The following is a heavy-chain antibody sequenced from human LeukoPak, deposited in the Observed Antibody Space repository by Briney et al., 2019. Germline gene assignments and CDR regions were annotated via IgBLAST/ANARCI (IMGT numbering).Heavy chain of an antibody. J-gene: IGHJ4*02. Sequence: GGSLRLSCAASGFTFSRYWMTWLRQAPGKGLEWVANIKEDGSEKYYVDSVKGRFTISRDNSKNSLYLQTSRLRAEDSAIYYCARDRDVYHTGVDYWGQGTLVTVSS. CDR2: IKEDGSEK. CDR3: ARDRDVYHTGVDY. CDR1: GFTFSRYW. D-gene: IGHD5-24*01. V-gene: IGHV3-7*01.